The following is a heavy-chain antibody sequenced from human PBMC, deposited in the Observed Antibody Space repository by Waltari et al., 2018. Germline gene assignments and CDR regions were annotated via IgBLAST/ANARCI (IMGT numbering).Heavy chain of an antibody. CDR3: AKESILDVSAVARWGDQYYYYGMGV. CDR1: GGSVSSDY. V-gene: IGHV4-4*07. CDR2: IYTTGDI. D-gene: IGHD3-10*01. J-gene: IGHJ6*02. Sequence: QVQLQESGPGLVKPSETLSLTCSVSGGSVSSDYWSWVRQAAGKGLEWFGRIYTTGDIKYNPSLRSRVTMSVDKSKNQFSLRLISVTAADTAVYYCAKESILDVSAVARWGDQYYYYGMGVWGQGTPVTVSS.